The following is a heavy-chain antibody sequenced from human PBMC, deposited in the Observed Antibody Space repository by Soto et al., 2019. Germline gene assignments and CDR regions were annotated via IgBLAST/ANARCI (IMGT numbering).Heavy chain of an antibody. CDR1: GYTFTSYG. Sequence: QVQLVQSGAEVKKPGASVKVSCKASGYTFTSYGISWVRQAPGQGLEWMEWISAYNGNTNYAQKLQGRVTMTTDTSTSTAYMELRSLRSDDTAVYHCARVYRITMVRGELSEYWGQGTLVTVSS. V-gene: IGHV1-18*01. CDR2: ISAYNGNT. J-gene: IGHJ4*02. CDR3: ARVYRITMVRGELSEY. D-gene: IGHD3-10*01.